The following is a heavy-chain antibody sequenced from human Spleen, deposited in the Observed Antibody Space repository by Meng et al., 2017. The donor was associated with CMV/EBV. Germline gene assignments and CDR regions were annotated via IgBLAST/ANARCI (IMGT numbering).Heavy chain of an antibody. CDR2: ISSSSGYI. CDR3: ARDRVPEPPLEWPQLWGENF. Sequence: GGSLRLSCAASGFTFSSYSMNWVRQAPGKGLEWVSSISSSSGYIYYADSVKGRFTISRDNAKNSLFLQMRSLRAEDTAVYYCARDRVPEPPLEWPQLWGENFWGQGALVTVSS. D-gene: IGHD3-3*01. CDR1: GFTFSSYS. V-gene: IGHV3-21*01. J-gene: IGHJ4*02.